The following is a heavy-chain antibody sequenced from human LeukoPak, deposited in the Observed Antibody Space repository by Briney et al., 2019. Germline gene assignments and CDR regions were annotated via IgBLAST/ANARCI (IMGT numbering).Heavy chain of an antibody. D-gene: IGHD3-22*01. J-gene: IGHJ4*01. V-gene: IGHV3-7*01. CDR2: INQDGSEK. Sequence: PGGSLRLSCAASGFTFSSYWMSWVRQAPGKGLEWVANINQDGSEKYYVDSVKGRFTISRDNAKSSLYLQTNSLRADDTAVYYCARDRALYDSRRGYYYTEDDYWGQGTLVIVSS. CDR1: GFTFSSYW. CDR3: ARDRALYDSRRGYYYTEDDY.